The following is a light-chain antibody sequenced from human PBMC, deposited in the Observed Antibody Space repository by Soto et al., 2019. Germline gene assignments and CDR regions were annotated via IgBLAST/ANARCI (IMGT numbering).Light chain of an antibody. CDR2: EGS. J-gene: IGLJ3*02. Sequence: QSALTQPASVSGSPGQSITISCTGTSSDVGSYNLVSWYQQHPGKAPKLMIYEGSKRPSGVSNRFSGSKSGNTASLTISGLQAEDEADYYCSSFTSGGTWVFGGGTKLTVL. CDR1: SSDVGSYNL. V-gene: IGLV2-14*02. CDR3: SSFTSGGTWV.